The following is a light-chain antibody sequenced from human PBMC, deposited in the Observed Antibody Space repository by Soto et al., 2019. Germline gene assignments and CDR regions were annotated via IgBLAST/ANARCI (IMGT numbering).Light chain of an antibody. CDR3: QRYNRYSRT. CDR1: QNVNNW. V-gene: IGKV1-5*01. J-gene: IGKJ1*01. Sequence: DIQMTQSPSTLSASVGDSVTITCRASQNVNNWVAWYQQKPGKAPRFLIYDASSLESGVPSRFSGSGSGTDFSLTISRLQPDDFATYYCQRYNRYSRTFGQGTKVEIK. CDR2: DAS.